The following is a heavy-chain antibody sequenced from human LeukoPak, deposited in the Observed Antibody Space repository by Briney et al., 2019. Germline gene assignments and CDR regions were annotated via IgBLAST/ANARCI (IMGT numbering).Heavy chain of an antibody. D-gene: IGHD6-19*01. J-gene: IGHJ3*02. CDR1: GFTFSSYE. CDR2: ISSSGSTI. Sequence: PGGSLRLPCAASGFTFSSYEMNWVRQAPGKGLEWVSYISSSGSTIYYTDSVKGRFTISRDNAKNSLYLQMNSLRAEDTAIYYCARDSSGWSHDAFDIWGQGTMVTVSS. V-gene: IGHV3-48*03. CDR3: ARDSSGWSHDAFDI.